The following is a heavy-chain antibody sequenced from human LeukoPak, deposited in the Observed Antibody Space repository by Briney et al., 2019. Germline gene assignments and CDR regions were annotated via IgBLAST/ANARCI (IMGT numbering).Heavy chain of an antibody. CDR2: INHSGST. CDR1: GGSFSGYY. J-gene: IGHJ4*02. V-gene: IGHV4-34*01. D-gene: IGHD6-6*01. CDR3: ARGLRSSSGISDY. Sequence: SETLSLTCAVYGGSFSGYYWSWIRQPPGKGLEWIGEINHSGSTNYNPSLKSRVTISVDTSKNQFSLKLSSVTAADTAVYYCARGLRSSSGISDYWGQGTLVTVSS.